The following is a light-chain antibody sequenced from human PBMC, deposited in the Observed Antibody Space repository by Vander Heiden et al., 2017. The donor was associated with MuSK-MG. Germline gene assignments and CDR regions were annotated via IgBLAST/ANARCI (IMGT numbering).Light chain of an antibody. J-gene: IGLJ2*01. Sequence: SFELTQPPSLSVSPGQTALIPFSGDGLPNQDGYWYQHKPGQAPLLIIYKDTERPSGIPERFSGSTSETTATLTITGVQAEDEADYYCQSADRRGASVVFGGGTKVTVL. CDR2: KDT. CDR1: GLPNQD. CDR3: QSADRRGASVV. V-gene: IGLV3-25*03.